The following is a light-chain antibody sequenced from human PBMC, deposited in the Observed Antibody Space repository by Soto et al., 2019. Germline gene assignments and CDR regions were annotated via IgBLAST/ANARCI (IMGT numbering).Light chain of an antibody. J-gene: IGKJ3*01. CDR3: QQHFGSPFT. CDR1: QSIYNNY. V-gene: IGKV3-20*01. Sequence: EIVLTQSPGTLSLSPGERASLSCRASQSIYNNYLAWYQQKPGQAPRLLIHDASSRATGIPDRFSGSGSGTDFTLSINGLAPEDFAVYYCQQHFGSPFTFGPGTKVEI. CDR2: DAS.